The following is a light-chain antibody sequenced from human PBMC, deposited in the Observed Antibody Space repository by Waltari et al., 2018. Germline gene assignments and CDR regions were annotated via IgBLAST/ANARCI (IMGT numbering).Light chain of an antibody. V-gene: IGKV1-39*01. CDR1: QAISNF. Sequence: DIQMTQSPSSLSASVGDTVTITSRASQAISNFLNWYQQRPGKAPSLLIYAASSLQSGVPSRFSGSGSGTDFTLTISGLQPEDFATYYCQESFNYPLMFTFGQGTILEIK. J-gene: IGKJ2*01. CDR3: QESFNYPLMFT. CDR2: AAS.